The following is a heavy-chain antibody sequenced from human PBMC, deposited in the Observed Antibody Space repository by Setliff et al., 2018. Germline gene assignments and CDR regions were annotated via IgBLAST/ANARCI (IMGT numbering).Heavy chain of an antibody. Sequence: ASVKVSCKASGYSFSSNAFHWVRQAPGQTLEWMGWIHAGSSNTLYSQRFQDRITISRDTSATTVYMELSSLRSDDTAVYYCARMSTSGPHYDYWGQGTLVTVS. J-gene: IGHJ4*02. V-gene: IGHV1-3*01. CDR1: GYSFSSNA. D-gene: IGHD2-8*02. CDR2: IHAGSSNT. CDR3: ARMSTSGPHYDY.